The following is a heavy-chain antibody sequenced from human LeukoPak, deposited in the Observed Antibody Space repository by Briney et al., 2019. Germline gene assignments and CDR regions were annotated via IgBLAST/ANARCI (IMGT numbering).Heavy chain of an antibody. V-gene: IGHV4-59*12. CDR3: AAGYSSSWYRGTLPRYNWFDP. Sequence: PSETLSLTCIVSGGSISNYYWSWFRQPPGKGLEWIGYIYQTGATSYNPSLKSRVTISIDTSKNQFSLKLSSVTAADTAVYYCAAGYSSSWYRGTLPRYNWFDPWGQGTLVTVSS. CDR2: IYQTGAT. D-gene: IGHD6-13*01. J-gene: IGHJ5*02. CDR1: GGSISNYY.